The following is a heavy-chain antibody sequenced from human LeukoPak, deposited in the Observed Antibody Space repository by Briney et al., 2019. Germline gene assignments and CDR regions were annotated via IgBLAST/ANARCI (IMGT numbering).Heavy chain of an antibody. D-gene: IGHD6-19*01. J-gene: IGHJ5*02. Sequence: ASVKVSCKASGYTFTSYDINWVRQATGQGLEWMGWMNPNSGNTGYAQKFQGRVTMTRNTSISTAYMELSSLRSEDTAVYYCARGPIAVAATPPWFDPWGQGTLVTVSS. CDR3: ARGPIAVAATPPWFDP. V-gene: IGHV1-8*01. CDR1: GYTFTSYD. CDR2: MNPNSGNT.